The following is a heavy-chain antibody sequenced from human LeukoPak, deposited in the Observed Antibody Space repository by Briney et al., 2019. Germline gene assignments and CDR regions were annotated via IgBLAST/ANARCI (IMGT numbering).Heavy chain of an antibody. Sequence: PSETLSLTCAVYGGSFSGYYWSWIRQPPGKGLEWIGSIYPSGSTYYNPSLKSRVTTSVDTSKNQFSLKLTSVTAADTAVYYCARAYRSSWYSNWFDPWGQGTLVTVSS. D-gene: IGHD6-13*01. J-gene: IGHJ5*02. V-gene: IGHV4-34*01. CDR1: GGSFSGYY. CDR2: IYPSGST. CDR3: ARAYRSSWYSNWFDP.